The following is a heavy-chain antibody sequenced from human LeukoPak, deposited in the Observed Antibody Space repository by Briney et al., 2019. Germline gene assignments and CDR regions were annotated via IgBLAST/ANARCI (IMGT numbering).Heavy chain of an antibody. D-gene: IGHD2-2*01. J-gene: IGHJ4*02. V-gene: IGHV1-8*03. CDR3: ARDVGVVPAHFDY. Sequence: ASVKVSCKASGYTFTSYDINWVRQATGQGLEWMGWMNPNSGNTGYAQKFQGRVTITRNTSISTAYMELSSLRSEDTAVYYCARDVGVVPAHFDYWGQGTLVTVSS. CDR2: MNPNSGNT. CDR1: GYTFTSYD.